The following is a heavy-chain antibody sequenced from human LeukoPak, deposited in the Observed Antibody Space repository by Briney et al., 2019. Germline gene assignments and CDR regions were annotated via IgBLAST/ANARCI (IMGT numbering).Heavy chain of an antibody. J-gene: IGHJ1*01. D-gene: IGHD2-15*01. V-gene: IGHV3-53*01. CDR2: IYSGGNT. CDR3: ARDRGFCSGDSCYPRYFQH. CDR1: GFSVSSNY. Sequence: GGSLRLSCAASGFSVSSNYMSWVRQAPGKGLEWVSIIYSGGNTYYADSVKGRFTISRDNSKNTLFPQMNSLRADDTAMYYCARDRGFCSGDSCYPRYFQHWGQGTLVTVSS.